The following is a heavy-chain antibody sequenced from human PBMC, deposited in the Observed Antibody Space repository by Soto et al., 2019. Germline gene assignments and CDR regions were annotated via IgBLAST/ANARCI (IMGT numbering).Heavy chain of an antibody. CDR3: AADSSIRGLYGMDV. D-gene: IGHD2-15*01. CDR1: GFTFTSSA. Sequence: ASVKVSCKASGFTFTSSAMQWVRQARGQRLEWIGWIVVGSGNTNYAQKFQERVTITRDMSTSTAYMELSSLRSEDPAVYYCAADSSIRGLYGMDVWGQGTTVNASS. CDR2: IVVGSGNT. V-gene: IGHV1-58*02. J-gene: IGHJ6*02.